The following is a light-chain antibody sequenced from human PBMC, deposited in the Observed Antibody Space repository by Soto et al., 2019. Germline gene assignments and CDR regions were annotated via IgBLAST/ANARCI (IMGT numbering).Light chain of an antibody. V-gene: IGKV3-15*01. J-gene: IGKJ1*01. CDR3: QQFGDWPS. CDR2: DSS. Sequence: EIVMTQSPATLSVTPGERATLSFRASQSVSSNLAWYQQKPGQAPRLLISDSSTRATGIPARFSGSGSGTEFTLTISSLQSDDSAIYYCQQFGDWPSFGLGTKVDIK. CDR1: QSVSSN.